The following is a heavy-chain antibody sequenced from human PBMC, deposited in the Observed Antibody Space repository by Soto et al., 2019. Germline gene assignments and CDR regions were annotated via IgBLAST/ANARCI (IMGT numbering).Heavy chain of an antibody. CDR3: AGGYCSSTSCYATGAFDI. CDR1: GGSISSYY. D-gene: IGHD2-2*01. Sequence: SETLSLTCTVSGGSISSYYWSWIRQPPGKGLEWIGYIYYSGSTNYNPSLKSRVTISVDTSKNQFSLKLSSVTAADTAVYYCAGGYCSSTSCYATGAFDIWGQGTMVTVSS. CDR2: IYYSGST. J-gene: IGHJ3*02. V-gene: IGHV4-59*01.